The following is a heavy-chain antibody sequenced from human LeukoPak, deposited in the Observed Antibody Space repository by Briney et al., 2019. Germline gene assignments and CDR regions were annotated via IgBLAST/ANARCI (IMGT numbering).Heavy chain of an antibody. CDR3: ARVSPKYYYDSSGYYGY. Sequence: GGSLRLSCAASGFTFSSYAMHWVCQAPGKGLEWVAVISYDGSNKYYADSVKGRFTISRDNSKNTLYLQMNSLRAEDTAVYYCARVSPKYYYDSSGYYGYWGQGTLVTVSS. V-gene: IGHV3-30-3*01. CDR1: GFTFSSYA. D-gene: IGHD3-22*01. J-gene: IGHJ4*02. CDR2: ISYDGSNK.